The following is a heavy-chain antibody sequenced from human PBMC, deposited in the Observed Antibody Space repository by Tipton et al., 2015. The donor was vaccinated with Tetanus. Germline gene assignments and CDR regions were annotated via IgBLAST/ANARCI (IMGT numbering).Heavy chain of an antibody. V-gene: IGHV4-30-2*01. CDR3: ARVVIWFGAPPSHFDY. CDR1: GGSISSGGYS. Sequence: TLSLTCAVSGGSISSGGYSWSWIRQPPGKGLEWIGNIYHSGSTYYNPSLRSRVTISVARSKNQFSLKLSSVTAADTAVYYCARVVIWFGAPPSHFDYWGQGTLVTVSS. J-gene: IGHJ4*02. D-gene: IGHD3-10*01. CDR2: IYHSGST.